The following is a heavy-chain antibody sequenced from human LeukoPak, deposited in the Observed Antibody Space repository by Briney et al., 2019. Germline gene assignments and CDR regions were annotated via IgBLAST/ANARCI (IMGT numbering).Heavy chain of an antibody. Sequence: PSETLSLTCAVYGGSFSGYYWSWIRQPPGKGLEWIGEINHSGSTNYNPSLKSRVTISVDTSKNQFSLKLSSVTAADTAVYYCASRKYYYYYMDVWGKGTMVTVSS. J-gene: IGHJ6*03. CDR3: ASRKYYYYYMDV. V-gene: IGHV4-34*01. CDR1: GGSFSGYY. CDR2: INHSGST.